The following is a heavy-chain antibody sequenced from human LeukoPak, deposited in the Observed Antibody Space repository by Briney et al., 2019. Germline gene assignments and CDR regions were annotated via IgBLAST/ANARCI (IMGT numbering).Heavy chain of an antibody. CDR3: ARGPGSRGIFDY. J-gene: IGHJ4*02. CDR1: GFSVSAHY. V-gene: IGHV3-53*01. CDR2: LYTGGDT. D-gene: IGHD3-10*01. Sequence: PGGSPRLSCAVSGFSVSAHYMSWVRQAPGKGLECVSFLYTGGDTYYADSVKGRFTISRDNSKNTLYLQMNGLRAEDTAVYYCARGPGSRGIFDYWGQGTLVTVSS.